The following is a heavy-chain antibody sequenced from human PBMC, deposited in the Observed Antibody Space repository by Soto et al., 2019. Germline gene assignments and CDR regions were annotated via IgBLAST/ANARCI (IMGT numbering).Heavy chain of an antibody. CDR3: ARDIRPDYTIGGVHYYGMDV. V-gene: IGHV4-59*01. D-gene: IGHD2-8*02. J-gene: IGHJ6*02. CDR2: IYYSGST. Sequence: PSETLSLTCTVSGGSISSYYWSWIRHPPGKGLEWIGYIYYSGSTNYNPSLKSRVTISVDTSKNQFSLKLSSVTAADTAVYYCARDIRPDYTIGGVHYYGMDVWGQGTTVTVSS. CDR1: GGSISSYY.